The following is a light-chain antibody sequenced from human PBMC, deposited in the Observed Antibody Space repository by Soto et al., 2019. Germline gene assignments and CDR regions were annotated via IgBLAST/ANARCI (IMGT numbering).Light chain of an antibody. CDR3: QQYGSSPRT. CDR2: GAS. J-gene: IGKJ4*01. CDR1: QSVSSSY. V-gene: IGKV3-20*01. Sequence: EMVLTQSPGTLSLSPGERATLSCRASQSVSSSYLAWYQQKPGQAPRLLIYGASSRATGIPDRFSGSGSGTDFTITISRLEPEEFAVSYCQQYGSSPRTFGGGTKVEIK.